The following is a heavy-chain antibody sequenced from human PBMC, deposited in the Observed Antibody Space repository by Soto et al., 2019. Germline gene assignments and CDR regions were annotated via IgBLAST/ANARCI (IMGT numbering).Heavy chain of an antibody. J-gene: IGHJ6*02. CDR2: INHSGST. V-gene: IGHV4-34*01. D-gene: IGHD6-19*01. CDR3: AGAGYYYYYYGMDV. CDR1: GGSFSGYY. Sequence: SETLSLTCAVYGGSFSGYYWSWIRQPPGKGLEWIGEINHSGSTNYNPSLKSRVTISVDTSMNQFSLKLSSVTAADTAVYYCAGAGYYYYYYGMDVWGQGTTVTVSS.